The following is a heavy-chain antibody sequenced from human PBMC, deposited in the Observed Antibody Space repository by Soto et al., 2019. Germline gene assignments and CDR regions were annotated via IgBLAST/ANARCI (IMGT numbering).Heavy chain of an antibody. D-gene: IGHD2-2*01. CDR1: GGSINIYY. V-gene: IGHV4-59*08. Sequence: SGTLSLTCTVSGGSINIYYWSWIRQSPEKGLEWIGYIYSSGSTNYNPSLKSRVTISVDTSKNQFSLKLSSVTAADTAVYYCARQYCSSTRCYQYFDYWGQGTLVTVSS. CDR2: IYSSGST. CDR3: ARQYCSSTRCYQYFDY. J-gene: IGHJ4*02.